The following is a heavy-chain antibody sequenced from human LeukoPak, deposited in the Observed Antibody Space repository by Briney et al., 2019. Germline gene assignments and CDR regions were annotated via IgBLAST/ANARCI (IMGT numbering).Heavy chain of an antibody. D-gene: IGHD4-17*01. CDR3: ARDYGDGTTNY. Sequence: GGSLRLSCAASGFTFSSYSMNWVRQAPGKGLEWVSYISSSSSTIYYADSVKGRFTISRDNAKNSLYLQMNSLRAEDTAVYYCARDYGDGTTNYWGQGTLVTVSS. J-gene: IGHJ4*02. V-gene: IGHV3-48*01. CDR2: ISSSSSTI. CDR1: GFTFSSYS.